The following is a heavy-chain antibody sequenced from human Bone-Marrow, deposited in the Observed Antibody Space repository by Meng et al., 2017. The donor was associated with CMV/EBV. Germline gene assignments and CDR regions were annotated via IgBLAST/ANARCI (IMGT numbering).Heavy chain of an antibody. CDR1: GFTSTDYY. V-gene: IGHV1-2*02. J-gene: IGHJ4*02. CDR2: INSNTGGT. Sequence: ASVKVSCKASGFTSTDYYIHWVRQAPGEGLEWMGWINSNTGGTKFPQTFQGRVTMTRDTSITTAYMELSRLRSDDTAVYFCARGLRQADYWGQGTLVTVSS. CDR3: ARGLRQADY.